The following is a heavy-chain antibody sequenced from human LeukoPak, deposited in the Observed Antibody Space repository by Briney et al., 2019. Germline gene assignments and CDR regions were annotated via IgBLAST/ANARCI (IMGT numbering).Heavy chain of an antibody. D-gene: IGHD6-19*01. CDR3: ARSGWSIYYLDY. Sequence: SETLSLTCTVSGGSISNYYWTWIRQPPGKGLEWLGYIYYTGSTNYNPSVKSRVTISVDTSKNQFSLKLSSVTAADTAVYYCARSGWSIYYLDYWGQGTLVTVSS. CDR1: GGSISNYY. V-gene: IGHV4-59*01. J-gene: IGHJ4*02. CDR2: IYYTGST.